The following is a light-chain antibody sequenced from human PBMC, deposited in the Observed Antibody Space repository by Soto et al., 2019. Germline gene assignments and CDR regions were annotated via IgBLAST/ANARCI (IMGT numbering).Light chain of an antibody. J-gene: IGKJ1*01. CDR2: GAS. V-gene: IGKV3-15*01. CDR1: QSVSSK. Sequence: IGLKQSPGTLSVYQGDGATLYCRASQSVSSKLAGYQQKPGQAPRLLIYGASTRATGIPARFSGSGSGTEFTLTISSLQSEDFAVYYCPQYNLWPLLFGQVS. CDR3: PQYNLWPLL.